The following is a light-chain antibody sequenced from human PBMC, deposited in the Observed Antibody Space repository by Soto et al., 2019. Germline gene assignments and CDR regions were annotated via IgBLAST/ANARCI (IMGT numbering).Light chain of an antibody. CDR3: QQLNNFPPFT. CDR2: STS. CDR1: QTINKN. J-gene: IGKJ3*01. Sequence: DIQMTQSPSSLSASVGDRVTITCRASQTINKNLNWYQQKPGQAPRLLIYSTSDFQSGVPSRFSGSGSGTDFTLTISDLQPEDFATYYCQQLNNFPPFTFGPGTKVDLK. V-gene: IGKV1-39*01.